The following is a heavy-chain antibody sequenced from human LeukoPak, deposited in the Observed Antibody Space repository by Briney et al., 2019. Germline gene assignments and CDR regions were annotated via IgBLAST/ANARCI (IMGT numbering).Heavy chain of an antibody. CDR1: GFKFDDYD. V-gene: IGHV3-20*04. Sequence: GGSLRLSCTASGFKFDDYDMSWVRHVLGKGLEWVSGITWNGDKPGYADSVRGRFAIYRDNTKKSLYLQMSSLRAEDTALYYCARDPFCSSSTGCYFEDWFDPWGPGTLVTVSS. CDR2: ITWNGDKP. J-gene: IGHJ5*02. D-gene: IGHD2-2*01. CDR3: ARDPFCSSSTGCYFEDWFDP.